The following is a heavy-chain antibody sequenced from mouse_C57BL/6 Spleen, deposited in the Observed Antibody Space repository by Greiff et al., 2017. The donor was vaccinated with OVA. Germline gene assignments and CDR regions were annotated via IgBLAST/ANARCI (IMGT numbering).Heavy chain of an antibody. CDR1: GYAFTNYL. V-gene: IGHV1-54*01. CDR2: INPGSGGT. Sequence: QVQLQQSGAELVRPGTSVKVSCKASGYAFTNYLIEWVKQRPGQGLEWIGVINPGSGGTNYNEKFKGKATLTADKSSSTAYMQLSSLTSEDSAVYFCARSTMVTRRSFAYWGQGTLVTVSA. D-gene: IGHD2-2*01. J-gene: IGHJ3*01. CDR3: ARSTMVTRRSFAY.